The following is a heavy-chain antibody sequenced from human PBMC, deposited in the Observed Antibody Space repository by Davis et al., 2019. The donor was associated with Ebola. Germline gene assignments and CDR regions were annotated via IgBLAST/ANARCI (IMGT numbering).Heavy chain of an antibody. D-gene: IGHD5-24*01. J-gene: IGHJ4*02. Sequence: ASVKVSCKASGYTFTSYYMHWVRQAPGQGLEWMGIINPSGGSTSYAQKFQGRVTMTRDTSTSTVYMELSSLRSEDTAVYYCARPTIGVEMATITFDYWGQGTLVTVSS. CDR1: GYTFTSYY. V-gene: IGHV1-46*01. CDR3: ARPTIGVEMATITFDY. CDR2: INPSGGST.